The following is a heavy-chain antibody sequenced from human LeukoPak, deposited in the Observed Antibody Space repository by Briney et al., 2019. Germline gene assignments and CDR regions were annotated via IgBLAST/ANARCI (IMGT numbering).Heavy chain of an antibody. CDR1: GFTFSSYS. CDR2: ISSSSTI. J-gene: IGHJ4*02. CDR3: ARTSGSYFGSDY. Sequence: GGSLRLSCAASGFTFSSYSMNWVRQAPGKGLEWVSYISSSSTIYYADSVKGRFTISRDNAKNSLYLQMNSLRAEDTAVYYCARTSGSYFGSDYWGQGTLVTVSS. V-gene: IGHV3-48*01. D-gene: IGHD1-26*01.